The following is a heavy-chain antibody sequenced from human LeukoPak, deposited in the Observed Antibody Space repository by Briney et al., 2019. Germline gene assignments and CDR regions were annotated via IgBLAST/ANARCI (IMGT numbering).Heavy chain of an antibody. CDR3: ARVISGTTNANYYYYMDV. J-gene: IGHJ6*03. V-gene: IGHV4-4*07. CDR1: GGSISSYS. Sequence: SETLSLTCTVSGGSISSYSWSWIRKPAGRGLEWIGRVFTSGTTNYNPSLKSRVTMSLDTSKDQFSLKLSSVTAADTAVYYCARVISGTTNANYYYYMDVWGKGTTFTVSS. D-gene: IGHD1-7*01. CDR2: VFTSGTT.